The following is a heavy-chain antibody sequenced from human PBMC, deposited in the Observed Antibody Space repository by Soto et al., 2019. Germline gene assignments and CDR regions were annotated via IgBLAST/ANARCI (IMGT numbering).Heavy chain of an antibody. CDR1: DCSISNNYY. CDR3: ARAHTMVVAGSTFDY. V-gene: IGHV4-38-2*02. D-gene: IGHD2-21*02. J-gene: IGHJ4*01. CDR2: MYHGGNT. Sequence: PSGTLSLTCTASDCSISNNYYWGWIRQPPGKRPEWIASMYHGGNTFYNPSLKSRITMSMDTSKNQFSLKLRFMTAADTAVYYCARAHTMVVAGSTFDYWVHGTLVTVSS.